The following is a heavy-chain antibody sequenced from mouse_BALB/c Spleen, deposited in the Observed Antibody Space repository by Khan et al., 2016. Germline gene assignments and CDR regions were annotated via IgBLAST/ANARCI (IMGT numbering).Heavy chain of an antibody. J-gene: IGHJ2*01. CDR1: GYSIISGYS. V-gene: IGHV3-1*02. Sequence: EVQLQESGPDLVKPSQSLSLTCTVTGYSIISGYSWHWIRQFPGNKLEWMAYIHYSGSTNYNPSLKSRISLTRDTSKNRFILKLNSVTTEDTATXYRAGVTTGDYFDHWGQGTTLTVSS. D-gene: IGHD2-2*01. CDR2: IHYSGST. CDR3: AGVTTGDYFDH.